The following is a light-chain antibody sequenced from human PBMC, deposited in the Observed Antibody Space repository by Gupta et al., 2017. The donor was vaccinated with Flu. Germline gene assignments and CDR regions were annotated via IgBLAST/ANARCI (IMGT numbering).Light chain of an antibody. CDR2: EGS. CDR3: CSYAGSSTFVV. V-gene: IGLV2-23*03. J-gene: IGLJ2*01. CDR1: SSDVGGYNL. Sequence: ITISCTGTSSDVGGYNLVSWYQQHPGKAPKLMIYEGSKRPSGVSNRFSGSKSGNTASLTISGLQAEDEADYHCCSYAGSSTFVVFGGGTKMTVL.